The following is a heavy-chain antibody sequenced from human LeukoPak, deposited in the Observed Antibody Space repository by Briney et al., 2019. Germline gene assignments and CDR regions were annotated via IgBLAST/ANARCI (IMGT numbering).Heavy chain of an antibody. CDR1: GFTFSSYA. J-gene: IGHJ4*02. V-gene: IGHV3-23*01. CDR3: ASLSGAAAGRGVDY. CDR2: ISGSGGST. D-gene: IGHD6-13*01. Sequence: PGGSLRLSCAASGFTFSSYAMSWVRQAPGKGLEWVSAISGSGGSTYYADSVKGRFTISRDNSKNTLYLQMNSLRAEDTAVYYCASLSGAAAGRGVDYWGQGTLVTVSS.